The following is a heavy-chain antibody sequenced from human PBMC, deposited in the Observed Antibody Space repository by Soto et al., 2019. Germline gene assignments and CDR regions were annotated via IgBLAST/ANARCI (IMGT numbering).Heavy chain of an antibody. V-gene: IGHV1-2*02. CDR1: GYTFTDYF. D-gene: IGHD3-16*01. CDR3: ARDPIRGGVPYFFDF. CDR2: VNPDTSVA. J-gene: IGHJ4*02. Sequence: ASVKVSCKASGYTFTDYFVHWVRLAPGQGLEWMGWVNPDTSVATFPQKFQGRVTVTRDASTNTDYMELTHLTSEDTGIYYCARDPIRGGVPYFFDFWGRGTQVTVSS.